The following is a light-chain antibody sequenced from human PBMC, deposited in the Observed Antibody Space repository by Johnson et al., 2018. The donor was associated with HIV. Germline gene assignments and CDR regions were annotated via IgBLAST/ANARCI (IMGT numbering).Light chain of an antibody. V-gene: IGLV1-51*01. CDR1: SSNIGNNY. CDR2: DNN. CDR3: GTWDSSLGTAF. J-gene: IGLJ1*01. Sequence: QSVLTQPPSVSAAPGQKVTISCSGSSSNIGNNYVSWYQQVPGTAPKLLIYDNNRRPSGIPDRLSGSKSGTSATLGITGLQTGDEADYYCGTWDSSLGTAFFGTGTKVTVL.